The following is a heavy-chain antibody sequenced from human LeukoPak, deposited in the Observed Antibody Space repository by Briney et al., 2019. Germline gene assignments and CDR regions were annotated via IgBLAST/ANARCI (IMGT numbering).Heavy chain of an antibody. J-gene: IGHJ4*02. D-gene: IGHD5-18*01. Sequence: ESLQISCKGSGYNFTIYWIGWVRQMPGKGLEWMGITYPGDSDTRYNPSFQGQVTISADKSISTAYLQWSSLKASDTAMYYCARRYSYGLYYFDYWGQGTLVTVSS. V-gene: IGHV5-51*01. CDR1: GYNFTIYW. CDR3: ARRYSYGLYYFDY. CDR2: TYPGDSDT.